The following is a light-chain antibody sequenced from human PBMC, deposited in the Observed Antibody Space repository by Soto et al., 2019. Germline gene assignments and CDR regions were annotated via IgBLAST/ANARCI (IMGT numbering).Light chain of an antibody. V-gene: IGKV1-6*01. CDR2: AAS. CDR3: QQYNNWPPIT. Sequence: AIPMSQSPSALSASVGDSVTITCRASQGIRNDLGWYQQKPGKAPKLLIYAASSLQSGVPSRFSGSGSGTEFTLTISSLQSEDFAIYYCQQYNNWPPITFGQGTRLEIK. CDR1: QGIRND. J-gene: IGKJ5*01.